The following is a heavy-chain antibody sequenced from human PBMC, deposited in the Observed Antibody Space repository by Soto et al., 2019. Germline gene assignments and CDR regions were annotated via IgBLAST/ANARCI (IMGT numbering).Heavy chain of an antibody. D-gene: IGHD3-22*01. CDR2: ISHEGSNK. CDR1: GFTFSNYA. Sequence: QVRLVDSGGGVVQPGRSLRLSCAASGFTFSNYAMHWVRQAPGKGLYWVAVISHEGSNKYYADSVKGRFTISRDNSKNPLYLLINSLRAEDTAVYYCAREDSSGSFDYWGQGTLVTVSS. J-gene: IGHJ4*02. V-gene: IGHV3-30-3*01. CDR3: AREDSSGSFDY.